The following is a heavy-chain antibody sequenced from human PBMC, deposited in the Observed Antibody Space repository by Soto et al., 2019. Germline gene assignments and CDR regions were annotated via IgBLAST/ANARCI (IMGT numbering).Heavy chain of an antibody. D-gene: IGHD2-15*01. Sequence: SETLSLTCAVYGGSFSGYYWSWIRQPPGKGLEWIGEINHSGSTNYNPSLKSRVTISVDTSKNQFSLKLSSVTAADTAVYYCARVVVVVVADTTNYYYGMDVWGQGTTVTVSS. CDR3: ARVVVVVVADTTNYYYGMDV. J-gene: IGHJ6*02. CDR2: INHSGST. V-gene: IGHV4-34*01. CDR1: GGSFSGYY.